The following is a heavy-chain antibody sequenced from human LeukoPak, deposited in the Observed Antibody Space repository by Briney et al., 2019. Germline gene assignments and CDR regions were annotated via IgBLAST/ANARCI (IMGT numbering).Heavy chain of an antibody. CDR3: ARASKGLRRRWRDDAFDI. CDR1: GGSISGYY. CDR2: INHSGST. D-gene: IGHD4-17*01. J-gene: IGHJ3*02. V-gene: IGHV4-34*01. Sequence: SETLSLTCAVYGGSISGYYWSWIRQPPGKGLEWIGEINHSGSTNYNPSLKSRVTISVDTSKNQFSLKLSSVPAADTAVYYCARASKGLRRRWRDDAFDIWGQGTMVTVSS.